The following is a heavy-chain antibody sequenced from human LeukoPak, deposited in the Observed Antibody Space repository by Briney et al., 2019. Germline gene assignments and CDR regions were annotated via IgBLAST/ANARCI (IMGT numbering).Heavy chain of an antibody. CDR3: ARGSGSYPNTFDY. V-gene: IGHV4-39*07. CDR2: INHSGST. D-gene: IGHD1-26*01. Sequence: SETLSLTCTVSGGSISSGGYYWSWIRQPPGKGLEWIGEINHSGSTNYNPSLKSRVTISVDTSKNQFSLKLSSVTAADTAVYYCARGSGSYPNTFDYWGQGTLVTVSS. J-gene: IGHJ4*02. CDR1: GGSISSGGYY.